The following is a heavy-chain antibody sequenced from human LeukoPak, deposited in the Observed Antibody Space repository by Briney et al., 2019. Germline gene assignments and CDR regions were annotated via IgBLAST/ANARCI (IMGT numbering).Heavy chain of an antibody. D-gene: IGHD4-17*01. CDR3: ARGVSTVNYFDY. V-gene: IGHV3-66*01. CDR2: IYSGGST. J-gene: IGHJ4*02. CDR1: GFIVSSEY. Sequence: PGGSLRLSCAASGFIVSSEYMSWVRQAPGKGLEWVSVIYSGGSTYYADSVRGRFTISRDNSKNTLYLQMNSLRAEDTAVYYCARGVSTVNYFDYWGQGTLVTVSS.